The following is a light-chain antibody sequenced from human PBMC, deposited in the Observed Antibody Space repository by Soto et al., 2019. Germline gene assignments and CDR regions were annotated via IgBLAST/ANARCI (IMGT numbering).Light chain of an antibody. J-gene: IGKJ4*01. CDR1: RDIAHY. CDR2: DAS. Sequence: DIQLTHSPSSLSASVGDRITITCQASRDIAHYLSCYQQKPGKAPQLLVYDASKLQTGVPSRFSGSASGTDFTFAISSLQPEDRATYFCQQYDDLPLTFGGGTKVEIK. V-gene: IGKV1-33*01. CDR3: QQYDDLPLT.